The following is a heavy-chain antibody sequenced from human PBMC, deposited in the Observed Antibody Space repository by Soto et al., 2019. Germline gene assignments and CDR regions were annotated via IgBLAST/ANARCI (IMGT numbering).Heavy chain of an antibody. Sequence: ASVKVSCKASGYTFTSYGISWARQAPGQGLEWMRWISAYNGNTNYAQKLQGRVTMTTDTSTSTAYMELRSLRSDDTAVYYCARDRALSCSSTSCYVDYWGQGTLVTVSS. V-gene: IGHV1-18*01. CDR1: GYTFTSYG. CDR3: ARDRALSCSSTSCYVDY. CDR2: ISAYNGNT. D-gene: IGHD2-2*01. J-gene: IGHJ4*02.